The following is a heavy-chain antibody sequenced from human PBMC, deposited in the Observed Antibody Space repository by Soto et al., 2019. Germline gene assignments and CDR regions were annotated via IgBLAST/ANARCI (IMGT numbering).Heavy chain of an antibody. CDR1: GGSISSYY. J-gene: IGHJ3*02. V-gene: IGHV4-59*12. CDR3: ARDHSSGWLPDAFDI. CDR2: IYYSGST. Sequence: SETLSLTCTVSGGSISSYYWSWIRQPPGKGLEWIGYIYYSGSTNYNPSLKSRVTISVDTSKNQFSLKLSSVTAADTAVYYCARDHSSGWLPDAFDIWGQGTMVTVS. D-gene: IGHD6-19*01.